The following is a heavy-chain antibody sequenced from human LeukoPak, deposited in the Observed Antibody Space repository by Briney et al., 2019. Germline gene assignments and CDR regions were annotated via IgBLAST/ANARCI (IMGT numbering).Heavy chain of an antibody. J-gene: IGHJ4*02. CDR1: GFTFNPYA. CDR2: IGGIGDRT. Sequence: GGSLRLSCAASGFTFNPYAMSWVRQAPGKGLEWVAGIGGIGDRTYYADSVKGRFTISRDNSRDTLFLQMNSLKADDTAVYYCAKASRQAAVASPLDYWGQGSLVTVSS. CDR3: AKASRQAAVASPLDY. V-gene: IGHV3-23*01. D-gene: IGHD6-19*01.